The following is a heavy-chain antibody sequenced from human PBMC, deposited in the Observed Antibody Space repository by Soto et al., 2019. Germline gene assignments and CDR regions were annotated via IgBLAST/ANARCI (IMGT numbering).Heavy chain of an antibody. CDR2: IRSKAYGGTT. J-gene: IGHJ6*02. D-gene: IGHD3-3*01. V-gene: IGHV3-49*03. CDR1: GFTFGDYA. CDR3: TTLRFLEWGGGYYGMDV. Sequence: GGSLRLSCTASGFTFGDYAMSWFRQAPGKGLEWVGFIRSKAYGGTTEYAASVKGRFTTSRDDSKSIAYLQMNSLHTEDTALYYCTTLRFLEWGGGYYGMDVWGQGTTVTVSS.